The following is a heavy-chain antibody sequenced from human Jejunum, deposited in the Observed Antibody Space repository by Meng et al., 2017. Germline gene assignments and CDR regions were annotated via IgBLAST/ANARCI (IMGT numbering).Heavy chain of an antibody. D-gene: IGHD5-12*01. CDR3: TRDSGWLPVK. Sequence: GQLVEAGGGLIQPVGSLRRSCGASGFTIYDSYMSWVRQAPGKGLQWVAGVRKTGGGTHYADSVKGRFTISRDTSKNTLDLQMSSLRADDTAIYFCTRDSGWLPVKWGQGTLVTVSS. J-gene: IGHJ4*02. CDR2: VRKTGGGT. CDR1: GFTIYDSY. V-gene: IGHV3-23*04.